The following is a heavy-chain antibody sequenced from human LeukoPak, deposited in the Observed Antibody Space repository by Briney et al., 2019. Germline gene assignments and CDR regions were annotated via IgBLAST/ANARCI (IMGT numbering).Heavy chain of an antibody. J-gene: IGHJ4*02. CDR1: GFSFSDYY. CDR3: ARDYSGYDQKDY. CDR2: ISSSSSYT. Sequence: GGALRPHCAASGFSFSDYYLSWMRQAPGKGLEWVSYISSSSSYTNYADSVKGRFTISRDNAKNSLYLQMNSLRAEDTAVYYCARDYSGYDQKDYWGQGTLVTVSS. V-gene: IGHV3-11*06. D-gene: IGHD5-12*01.